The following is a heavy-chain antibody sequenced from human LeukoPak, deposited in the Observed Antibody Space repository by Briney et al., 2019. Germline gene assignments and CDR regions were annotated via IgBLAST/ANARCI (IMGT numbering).Heavy chain of an antibody. CDR2: INHSGST. CDR1: GGSFSGYY. CDR3: AGRTGTTEGGMDV. J-gene: IGHJ6*02. V-gene: IGHV4-34*01. D-gene: IGHD1-1*01. Sequence: SETLSLTCAVYGGSFSGYYWSWIRQPPGKGLEWIGEINHSGSTNYNPSLKSRVTISVDTSKNQFSLKLSSVTAADKAVYYCAGRTGTTEGGMDVWGQGTTVTVSS.